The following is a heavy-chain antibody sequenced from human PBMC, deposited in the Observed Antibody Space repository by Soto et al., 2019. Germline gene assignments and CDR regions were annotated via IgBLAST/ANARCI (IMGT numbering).Heavy chain of an antibody. D-gene: IGHD3-10*01. CDR2: IYHSGST. V-gene: IGHV4-4*02. J-gene: IGHJ4*02. CDR1: GGKIRNRGW. CDR3: AREPGV. Sequence: SLRRAVLGGKIRNRGWWSWVRKPPGKGLEWIGEIYHSGSTNYNPSLKSRVTISVDKSKNQFSLKLSSVTAADTAVYYCAREPGVWGQGSLVTVSS.